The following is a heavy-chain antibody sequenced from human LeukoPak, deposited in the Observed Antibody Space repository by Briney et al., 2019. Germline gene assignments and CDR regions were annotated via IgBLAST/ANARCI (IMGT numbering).Heavy chain of an antibody. CDR2: IRQDGGEK. Sequence: WGSLRLSCAGYGFTFTDYWLNWVRQAPGKGLKWVASIRQDGGEKYYVDSVKGRFTISRDNAKNSLYLQMSSLRAEDTAVYYCARDGTAPGLYFDLWGQGTLVAVSS. J-gene: IGHJ4*01. CDR1: GFTFTDYW. D-gene: IGHD6-13*01. CDR3: ARDGTAPGLYFDL. V-gene: IGHV3-7*01.